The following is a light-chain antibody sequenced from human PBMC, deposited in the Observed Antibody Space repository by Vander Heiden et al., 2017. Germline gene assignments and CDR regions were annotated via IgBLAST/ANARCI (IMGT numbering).Light chain of an antibody. V-gene: IGLV3-21*02. CDR3: QVWDSSSDSVV. Sequence: HVLTQLAPGPVVQGQTARITCGRNNIGSKCVHWCQQKPGRAPVLVVYDDADRRSGVPERFSGSNSGNAAALTISRVQAGDEADYYCQVWDSSSDSVVFGGGTKLTVL. CDR2: DDA. CDR1: NIGSKC. J-gene: IGLJ2*01.